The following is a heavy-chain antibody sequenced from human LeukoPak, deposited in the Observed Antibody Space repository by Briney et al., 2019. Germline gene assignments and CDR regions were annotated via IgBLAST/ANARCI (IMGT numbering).Heavy chain of an antibody. Sequence: HPGGSLRLSCAASGFTFSSYEMNWVRQAPGKGLEWVSYISSSGSTIYYADSVKGRFTISRDNAKNSLYLQMNSLRAEDTAVYYCARGPNMVRETIYYYGMDVWGKGTTVTVSS. CDR2: ISSSGSTI. CDR3: ARGPNMVRETIYYYGMDV. J-gene: IGHJ6*04. V-gene: IGHV3-48*03. CDR1: GFTFSSYE. D-gene: IGHD3-10*01.